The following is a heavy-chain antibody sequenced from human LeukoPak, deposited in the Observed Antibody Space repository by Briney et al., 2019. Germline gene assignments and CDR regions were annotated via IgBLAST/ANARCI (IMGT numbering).Heavy chain of an antibody. CDR2: IYYSGST. Sequence: SETLSLTCTVSGGSISSGDYYWSWIRQPPGKGLEWIGYIYYSGSTYYNPSLKSRVTISVDKSKNQFSLKLSSVTAADTAVYYCARLTGLEFWGGYYLDYWGQGTLVTVSS. V-gene: IGHV4-30-4*01. CDR1: GGSISSGDYY. CDR3: ARLTGLEFWGGYYLDY. D-gene: IGHD3-3*01. J-gene: IGHJ4*02.